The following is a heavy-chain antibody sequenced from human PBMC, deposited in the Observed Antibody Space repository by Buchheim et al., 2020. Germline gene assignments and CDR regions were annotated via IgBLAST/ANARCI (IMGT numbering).Heavy chain of an antibody. CDR3: AKDHDFWSGYYLSGVFDP. D-gene: IGHD3-3*01. J-gene: IGHJ5*02. CDR2: ISGSGGST. V-gene: IGHV3-23*01. CDR1: GFTFSSYA. Sequence: EVQLLESGGGLVQPGGSLRLSCAASGFTFSSYAMSWVRQAPGKGLEWVSAISGSGGSTYYADSVKGRFTISRDNSKNTLYLQMNSLRAEDTAVYYCAKDHDFWSGYYLSGVFDPWSQGTL.